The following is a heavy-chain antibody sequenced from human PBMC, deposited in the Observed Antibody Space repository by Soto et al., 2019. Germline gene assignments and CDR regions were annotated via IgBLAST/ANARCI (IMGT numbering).Heavy chain of an antibody. Sequence: LSLTCTVSGGSISGYYWLWIRQPPGKGLEWIGYIFYRGSTLYNPSLQSRVTISVDTSKNQFSLRLSSVTAADTAVYYCTRHAIIPKLQYGMDVWGQGASVTSP. J-gene: IGHJ6*02. CDR1: GGSISGYY. CDR3: TRHAIIPKLQYGMDV. CDR2: IFYRGST. D-gene: IGHD2-15*01. V-gene: IGHV4-59*01.